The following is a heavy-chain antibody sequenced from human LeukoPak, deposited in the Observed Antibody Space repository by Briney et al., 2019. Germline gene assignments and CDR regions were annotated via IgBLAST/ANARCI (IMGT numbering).Heavy chain of an antibody. CDR1: GFTFSSYA. Sequence: PGGSLRLSCAASGFTFSSYAMHWVRQAPGKGLEWVAVISYDGSNKYYADSVKGRFTISRDNSKNTLYLQMNSLRAEDTAVYYCARGNSYSSGWYDWFDPWGQGTLVTVSS. D-gene: IGHD6-19*01. V-gene: IGHV3-30*04. CDR2: ISYDGSNK. J-gene: IGHJ5*02. CDR3: ARGNSYSSGWYDWFDP.